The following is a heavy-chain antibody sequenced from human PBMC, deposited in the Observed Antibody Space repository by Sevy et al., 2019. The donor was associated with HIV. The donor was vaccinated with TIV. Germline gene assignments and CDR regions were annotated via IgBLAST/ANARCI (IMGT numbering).Heavy chain of an antibody. J-gene: IGHJ5*02. V-gene: IGHV3-7*03. D-gene: IGHD3-16*01. Sequence: GGSLRLSCAASGFTFGNYWMSWVRQAPGKGLEWVASIKQDGGESYYVDSVKGRFTISRDNAKNSLYLQMNSLRAEDTAVYYCASPGGKGFDPWGQGTLVTVSS. CDR3: ASPGGKGFDP. CDR1: GFTFGNYW. CDR2: IKQDGGES.